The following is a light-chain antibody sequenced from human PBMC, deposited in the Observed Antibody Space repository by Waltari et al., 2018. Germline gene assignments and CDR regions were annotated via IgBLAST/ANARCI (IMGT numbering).Light chain of an antibody. Sequence: QSVLTQPPSVSAAPGQRVTISCSGGSSNIGSNSVSWYQNLPGTAPQLLIYANHKPPSGIPDRFSGSKSGTSVTLDITGLQTGDEADYYCGTWDSNLSAWIFGGGTKLTVL. J-gene: IGLJ2*01. CDR2: ANH. V-gene: IGLV1-51*01. CDR1: SSNIGSNS. CDR3: GTWDSNLSAWI.